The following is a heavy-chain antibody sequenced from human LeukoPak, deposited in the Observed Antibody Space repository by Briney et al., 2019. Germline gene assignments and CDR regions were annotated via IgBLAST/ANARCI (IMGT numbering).Heavy chain of an antibody. Sequence: SETLSLTCTVSGGSLSNYYWGWIRQPPGKGLEWTGSIYFSGSTYYNPSLKSRVTISVDTSKNQFSLKLSSVTAADTAVYYCAILYGDSRRLFDYWGQGTLVTVSS. CDR3: AILYGDSRRLFDY. J-gene: IGHJ4*02. CDR2: IYFSGST. D-gene: IGHD4-17*01. V-gene: IGHV4-59*05. CDR1: GGSLSNYY.